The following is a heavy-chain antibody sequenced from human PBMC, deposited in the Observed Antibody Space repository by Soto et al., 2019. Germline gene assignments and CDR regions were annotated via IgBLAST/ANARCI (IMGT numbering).Heavy chain of an antibody. CDR3: ARDGGIAAGYYYYMDV. D-gene: IGHD6-13*01. Sequence: GGSLRLSCAASGFTVSSNYMSWVRQAPGKGLEWVSVIYSGGSTYYADSVKGRFTISRDNSKNTLYLQMNSLRAEDTAVYYCARDGGIAAGYYYYMDVWSKGTTVTVSS. CDR1: GFTVSSNY. CDR2: IYSGGST. V-gene: IGHV3-53*01. J-gene: IGHJ6*03.